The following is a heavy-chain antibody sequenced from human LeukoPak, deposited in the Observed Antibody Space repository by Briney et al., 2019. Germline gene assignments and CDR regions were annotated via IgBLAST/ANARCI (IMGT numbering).Heavy chain of an antibody. V-gene: IGHV4-34*01. CDR3: ARRTLSLAAATARLRAFDI. Sequence: SETLSLTCVVYGGSFRGYYWSWIRQPPGKGLEWIGEINHSGSTYYNPSLKSRVTISVDTSKNQFSLKLSSVTAADTAVYYCARRTLSLAAATARLRAFDIWGQGTMVTVSS. D-gene: IGHD6-13*01. CDR2: INHSGST. J-gene: IGHJ3*02. CDR1: GGSFRGYY.